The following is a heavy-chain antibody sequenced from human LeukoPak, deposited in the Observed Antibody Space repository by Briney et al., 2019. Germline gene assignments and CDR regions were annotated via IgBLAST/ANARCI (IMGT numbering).Heavy chain of an antibody. J-gene: IGHJ6*02. D-gene: IGHD6-19*01. Sequence: SETLSLTCTVSGVSISSYYWSWIRQPPGKGLEWVGYIYYSGSTNYNPSLKSRVIISVDTSKNQFSLKLSSETAADTAVYYCARSIAVAGYYYYYGMDVWGQGTTVTVSS. V-gene: IGHV4-59*01. CDR2: IYYSGST. CDR3: ARSIAVAGYYYYYGMDV. CDR1: GVSISSYY.